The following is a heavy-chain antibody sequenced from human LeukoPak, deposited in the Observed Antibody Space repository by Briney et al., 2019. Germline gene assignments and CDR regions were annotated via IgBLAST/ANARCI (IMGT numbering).Heavy chain of an antibody. V-gene: IGHV4-38-2*01. CDR2: IYHTGST. J-gene: IGHJ4*02. Sequence: PSETLSLTCAVSGYSISSGYYWGWIRPPPGKGLEWIGSIYHTGSTYHNPSLQSRVTISLDSPKNQFSLKLTSVTAADTAVYYCASGGTAVVMALTYYFDTWGQGTPVTVSS. CDR1: GYSISSGYY. CDR3: ASGGTAVVMALTYYFDT. D-gene: IGHD3-22*01.